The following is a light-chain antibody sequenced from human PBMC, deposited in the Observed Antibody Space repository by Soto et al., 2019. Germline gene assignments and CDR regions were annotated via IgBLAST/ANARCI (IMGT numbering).Light chain of an antibody. CDR2: EVS. J-gene: IGLJ2*01. CDR3: CSYAGSSTFVV. V-gene: IGLV2-23*02. Sequence: QSALTQPASVSGSPGQSITISCTGTSSDVGSYNLVSWYQQHPGKAPKLMIYEVSQRPSGVSNRFSGSKSGNTASLTISGLQAEDDADYYCCSYAGSSTFVVFGGGTKLTVL. CDR1: SSDVGSYNL.